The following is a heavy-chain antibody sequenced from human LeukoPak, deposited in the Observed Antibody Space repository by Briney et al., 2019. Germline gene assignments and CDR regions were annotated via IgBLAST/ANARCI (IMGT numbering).Heavy chain of an antibody. CDR2: IYYSGST. CDR3: ARVSVVTYWFDP. Sequence: PSETLSLTCTVSGGSISSYYWSWIRQPPGEGLEWIGYIYYSGSTNYNPSLKSRVTISVDTSKNQFSLKLSSVTAADTAVYYCARVSVVTYWFDPWGQGTLVTVSS. D-gene: IGHD4-23*01. V-gene: IGHV4-59*08. J-gene: IGHJ5*02. CDR1: GGSISSYY.